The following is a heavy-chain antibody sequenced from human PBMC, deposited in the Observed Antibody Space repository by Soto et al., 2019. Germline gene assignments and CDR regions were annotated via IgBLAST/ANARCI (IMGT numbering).Heavy chain of an antibody. CDR3: AKGIAEAGIGYYFDY. D-gene: IGHD6-13*01. CDR2: ISGSGGST. Sequence: XEALSLSCAASGFTVSSYAMSGVRQAPGKGLEWVSAISGSGGSTYYADSVKGRFTISRDNSKNTLYLQMNSLRAEDTAVYYCAKGIAEAGIGYYFDYWGQGTLVTVSS. CDR1: GFTVSSYA. J-gene: IGHJ4*02. V-gene: IGHV3-23*01.